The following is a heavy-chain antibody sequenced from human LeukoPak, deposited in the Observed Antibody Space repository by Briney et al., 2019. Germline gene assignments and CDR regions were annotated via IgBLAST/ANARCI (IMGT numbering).Heavy chain of an antibody. J-gene: IGHJ6*02. V-gene: IGHV3-73*01. Sequence: GKSLRLSCAASGFTFSGFGMHWVRQASGKGLEWVGRIRNKANNYATAYAASVKGRFTISRDDSKNTAYLQMNSLKTEDTAVYYCTRLGVGATGMDVWGQGTTVTVSS. CDR1: GFTFSGFG. CDR2: IRNKANNYAT. D-gene: IGHD1-26*01. CDR3: TRLGVGATGMDV.